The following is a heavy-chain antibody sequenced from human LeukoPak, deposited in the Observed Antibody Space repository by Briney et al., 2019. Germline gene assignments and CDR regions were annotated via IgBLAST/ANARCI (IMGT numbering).Heavy chain of an antibody. CDR1: GFTFSNYW. CDR2: IDQDASAK. Sequence: GGSLRLSCAASGFTFSNYWMSWVRQTPGKGLDWVANIDQDASAKYYVDSVKGRFTISRDNAKNSLYLQMNSLRVEDTAVYYCAELGITMIGGVWGKGTTVTISS. D-gene: IGHD3-10*02. CDR3: AELGITMIGGV. J-gene: IGHJ6*04. V-gene: IGHV3-7*01.